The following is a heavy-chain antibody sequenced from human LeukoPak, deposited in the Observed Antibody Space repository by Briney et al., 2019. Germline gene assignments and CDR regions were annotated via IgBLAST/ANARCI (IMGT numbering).Heavy chain of an antibody. CDR2: IYYSGST. J-gene: IGHJ6*03. CDR3: ARRGVPYYYYMDV. D-gene: IGHD3-16*01. CDR1: GGSISSYY. V-gene: IGHV4-59*01. Sequence: SETLSLTCTVSGGSISSYYWSWIRQPPGKGLEWIGYIYYSGSTNYNPSLKSRVTISVDTSKNQFSLKLSSVTAADTAVYYCARRGVPYYYYMDVWGKGTTVTVSS.